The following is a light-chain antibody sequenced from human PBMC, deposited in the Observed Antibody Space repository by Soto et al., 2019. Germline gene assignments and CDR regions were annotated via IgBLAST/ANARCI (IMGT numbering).Light chain of an antibody. V-gene: IGLV4-60*02. CDR3: ETWDSNTHTV. CDR1: SGHSSYI. Sequence: QSVLTQSSSASASLGSSVKLTCTLSSGHSSYIIAWHQQQPGKAPRYLMKLEGSGSYNKGSGVPDRFSGSSSGADRYLTICNLQFEDEDDYYCETWDSNTHTVFGGGTQLTVL. CDR2: LEGSGSY. J-gene: IGLJ7*01.